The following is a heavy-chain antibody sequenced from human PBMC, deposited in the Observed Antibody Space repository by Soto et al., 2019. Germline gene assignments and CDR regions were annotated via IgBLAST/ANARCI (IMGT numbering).Heavy chain of an antibody. D-gene: IGHD2-2*02. J-gene: IGHJ6*02. CDR2: INPNSGGT. CDR1: GYAFSGYY. Sequence: ASVKVSCKASGYAFSGYYIHWLRQAPGQGLEWMGWINPNSGGTNYAQKLQGRVTVTRDTPNSTAYMELSRLTSDDTAVYYCARSLTEGYCTITGCYTRPLYGMDVWGQGTTVTVSS. CDR3: ARSLTEGYCTITGCYTRPLYGMDV. V-gene: IGHV1-2*02.